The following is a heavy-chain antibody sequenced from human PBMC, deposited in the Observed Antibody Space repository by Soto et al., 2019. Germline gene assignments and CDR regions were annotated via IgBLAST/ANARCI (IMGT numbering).Heavy chain of an antibody. CDR2: ILYDGSKE. Sequence: HPGGSLRLSCTDSGFSFNTYVMDRVRQAPGKGLEWVARILYDGSKEYYADPVKGRFTISRDNSKNTLYLQMDRLRVEDTAVYFCAKGLALMADHWGQGTPVTVSS. J-gene: IGHJ4*02. CDR1: GFSFNTYV. D-gene: IGHD2-21*01. V-gene: IGHV3-30*18. CDR3: AKGLALMADH.